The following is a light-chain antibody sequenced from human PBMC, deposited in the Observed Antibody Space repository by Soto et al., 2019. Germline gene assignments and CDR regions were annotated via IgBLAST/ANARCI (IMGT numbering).Light chain of an antibody. V-gene: IGKV1-13*02. CDR2: DVS. CDR1: QDIRGA. CDR3: QQFNSYPIT. Sequence: ALQLTQSPSSLSASVGDRVTITCRAGQDIRGALAWYQQKPGQAPKILIYDVSTFESGVPSRFSGSSSETDFTLTISSLQPVDFATYYCQQFNSYPITFGQGTRLEIK. J-gene: IGKJ5*01.